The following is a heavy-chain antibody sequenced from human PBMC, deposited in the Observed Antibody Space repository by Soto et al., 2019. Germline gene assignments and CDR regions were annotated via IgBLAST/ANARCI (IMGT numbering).Heavy chain of an antibody. J-gene: IGHJ6*02. D-gene: IGHD3-3*01. Sequence: XGSLSLSCSAAGDSFSNYGMHWVLQAPGKGLEWVAVILYDGSNKYYGDSVKGRFTISRDNSKKTLYLQMTSLRAEDTAIYYCARPHYDFWSGYGASYYYGMDVWGQGPTVTVSS. V-gene: IGHV3-33*01. CDR3: ARPHYDFWSGYGASYYYGMDV. CDR1: GDSFSNYG. CDR2: ILYDGSNK.